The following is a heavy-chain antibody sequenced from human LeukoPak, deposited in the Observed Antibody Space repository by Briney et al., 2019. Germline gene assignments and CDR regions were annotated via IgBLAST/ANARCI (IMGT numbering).Heavy chain of an antibody. V-gene: IGHV3-74*01. CDR3: ARERYGGNTGADY. Sequence: PGESLRLSCAASGFTFSSYWMHWVRQAPGKGLVWVSRINSDGGSTSYADSVKGRFTISRDNAKNSLYLQMNSLRAEDTAVYYCARERYGGNTGADYWGQGTLVTVSS. CDR2: INSDGGST. CDR1: GFTFSSYW. J-gene: IGHJ4*02. D-gene: IGHD4-23*01.